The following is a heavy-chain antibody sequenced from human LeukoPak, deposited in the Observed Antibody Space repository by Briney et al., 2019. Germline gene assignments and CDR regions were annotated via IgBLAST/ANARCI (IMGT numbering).Heavy chain of an antibody. J-gene: IGHJ4*02. CDR3: AGERMVLGSSWSQPRDGYFDY. CDR2: ISYDGSNK. Sequence: GRSLRLSCAASGFTFSSYAMHWVRQAPGKGLEWVAVISYDGSNKYYADSVKGQFTISRDNSKNTLYLQMNSLRAEDTAVYYCAGERMVLGSSWSQPRDGYFDYWGQGTLVTVSS. V-gene: IGHV3-30-3*01. CDR1: GFTFSSYA. D-gene: IGHD3-10*01.